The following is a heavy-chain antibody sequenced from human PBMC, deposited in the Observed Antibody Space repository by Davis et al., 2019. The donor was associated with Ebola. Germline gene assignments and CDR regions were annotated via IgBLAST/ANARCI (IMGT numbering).Heavy chain of an antibody. Sequence: MPSETLSLTCAVYGGTFNAHFWTWIRQPPGKGLEWIGEVNHSGSTNYNPSLKSRVTISVDRSKNQFSLKLTSATAADTAVYYCARLGCSGGSCYDDRWGQGTLVTVSS. CDR3: ARLGCSGGSCYDDR. CDR1: GGTFNAHF. V-gene: IGHV4-34*01. CDR2: VNHSGST. D-gene: IGHD2-15*01. J-gene: IGHJ5*02.